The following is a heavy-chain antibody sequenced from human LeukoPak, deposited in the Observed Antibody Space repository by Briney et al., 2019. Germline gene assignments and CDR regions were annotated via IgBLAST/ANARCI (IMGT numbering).Heavy chain of an antibody. CDR2: ISPNSSYI. Sequence: GGSLRLSCAASGFTFSSFTMVWVRQAPGKGLEWVSSISPNSSYIYYADSLKGRFTISRDTSKNTLYLQMNSLRAEDTAVYYCAKDGHYYGSGSYLRYWGQGTLVTVSS. J-gene: IGHJ4*02. CDR1: GFTFSSFT. CDR3: AKDGHYYGSGSYLRY. V-gene: IGHV3-21*01. D-gene: IGHD3-10*01.